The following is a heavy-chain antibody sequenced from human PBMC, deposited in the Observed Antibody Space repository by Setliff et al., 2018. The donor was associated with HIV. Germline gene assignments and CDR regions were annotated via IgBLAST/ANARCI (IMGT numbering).Heavy chain of an antibody. Sequence: PSETLSLTCSVSGVSTSSSTYYWGWIRRPPGKGLEWIGDIFYSGSTYYNPSLKSRVTISVDTSNNQFSLKLSSVTAADTAVYYCARRRHIRYGEGIDSWGQGTLVTVSS. J-gene: IGHJ5*01. CDR1: GVSTSSSTYY. D-gene: IGHD4-17*01. CDR3: ARRRHIRYGEGIDS. CDR2: IFYSGST. V-gene: IGHV4-39*01.